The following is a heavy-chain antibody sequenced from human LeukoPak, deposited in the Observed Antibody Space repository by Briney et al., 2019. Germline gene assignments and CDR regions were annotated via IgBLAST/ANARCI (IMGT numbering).Heavy chain of an antibody. Sequence: GGSLRLSCVASGFTFSSYSMNWVRQAPGKGPEWVSSISSDSNYIYYADSVKGRFTISRDNAKNSLYLQMNSLRAEDTAVYYCARDHRRWSEYWGQGTLVTVSS. CDR2: ISSDSNYI. CDR1: GFTFSSYS. D-gene: IGHD2-15*01. V-gene: IGHV3-21*01. J-gene: IGHJ4*02. CDR3: ARDHRRWSEY.